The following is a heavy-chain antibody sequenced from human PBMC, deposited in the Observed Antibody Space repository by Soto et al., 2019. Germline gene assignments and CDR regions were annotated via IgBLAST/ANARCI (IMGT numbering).Heavy chain of an antibody. D-gene: IGHD1-26*01. CDR3: ASWRSYSGSYGFDY. J-gene: IGHJ4*02. CDR2: IVPMYDSV. CDR1: GGTFNTYT. Sequence: QVQLVQSGAEVKKPGASVKFSCEASGGTFNTYTINWVRQAPGRGLEWVGEIVPMYDSVNYGENFQGRVTITADRSTKTAYMELTSLRSEDTDLYICASWRSYSGSYGFDYWGQGTLVTVSS. V-gene: IGHV1-69*06.